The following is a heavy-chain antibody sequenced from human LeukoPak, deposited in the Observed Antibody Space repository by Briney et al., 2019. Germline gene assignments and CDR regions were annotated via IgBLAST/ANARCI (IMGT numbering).Heavy chain of an antibody. CDR1: GYTFTGYY. Sequence: EASVKVSCKASGYTFTGYYMHWVRQAPGQGLEWMGWINPNSGGTNYAQKFQGRVTMTRDTSISTAYMELSRLRSDDTAVYYCAREVRGAAAGNWFDPWGQGTLVTVSS. D-gene: IGHD6-13*01. V-gene: IGHV1-2*02. CDR2: INPNSGGT. CDR3: AREVRGAAAGNWFDP. J-gene: IGHJ5*02.